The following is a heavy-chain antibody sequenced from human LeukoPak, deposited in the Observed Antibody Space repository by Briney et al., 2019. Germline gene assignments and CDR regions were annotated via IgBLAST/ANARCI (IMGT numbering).Heavy chain of an antibody. D-gene: IGHD2-2*01. V-gene: IGHV1-46*01. CDR1: GYTFTSYY. CDR3: ARSFSIVVVAAALDY. J-gene: IGHJ4*02. CDR2: INPSGGST. Sequence: ASVTVSFKASGYTFTSYYMHWVRQAPGQGLEWMGIINPSGGSTSYAQKFQGRVTMTRDTSTSTVYMELSSLRSEDTAVYYCARSFSIVVVAAALDYCSQGSLVTVSS.